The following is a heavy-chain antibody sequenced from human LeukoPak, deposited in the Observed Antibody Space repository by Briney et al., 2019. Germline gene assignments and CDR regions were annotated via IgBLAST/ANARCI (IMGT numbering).Heavy chain of an antibody. Sequence: GSLRLSCAASGFTFSSYSMNWVRQAPGKGLEWVSSISSSSSYIYYADSVKGRFTISRDNAKNSLYLQMNSLRAEGTALYYCAKALGSLDPFDIWGQGTMVTVSS. CDR1: GFTFSSYS. V-gene: IGHV3-21*04. CDR2: ISSSSSYI. CDR3: AKALGSLDPFDI. J-gene: IGHJ3*02. D-gene: IGHD3-16*01.